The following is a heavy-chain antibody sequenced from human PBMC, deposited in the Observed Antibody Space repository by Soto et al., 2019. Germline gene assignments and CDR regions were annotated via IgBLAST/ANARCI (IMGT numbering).Heavy chain of an antibody. V-gene: IGHV4-4*07. CDR3: ARGSRGLGELSLSGYNWFDP. D-gene: IGHD3-16*02. J-gene: IGHJ5*02. Sequence: KPSETLSLTCTVSGGSISSYYWSWIRQPAGKGLEWIGRIYTSGSTNYNPSLKSRVTMSVDTSKNQFSLKLSSVTAADTAVYYCARGSRGLGELSLSGYNWFDPWGQGTLVTVSS. CDR2: IYTSGST. CDR1: GGSISSYY.